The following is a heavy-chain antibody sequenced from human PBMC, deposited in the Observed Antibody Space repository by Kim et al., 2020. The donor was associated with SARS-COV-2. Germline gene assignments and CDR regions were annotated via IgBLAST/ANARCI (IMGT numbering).Heavy chain of an antibody. Sequence: SVKVSCKASGGTFSSYAISWVRQAPGQGLEWMGGIIPIFGTANYAQKFQGRVTITADESTSTAYMELSSLRSEDTAVYYCARALGVVAGLVYFDYWGQGTLVTVSS. CDR3: ARALGVVAGLVYFDY. D-gene: IGHD2-15*01. CDR1: GGTFSSYA. CDR2: IIPIFGTA. J-gene: IGHJ4*02. V-gene: IGHV1-69*13.